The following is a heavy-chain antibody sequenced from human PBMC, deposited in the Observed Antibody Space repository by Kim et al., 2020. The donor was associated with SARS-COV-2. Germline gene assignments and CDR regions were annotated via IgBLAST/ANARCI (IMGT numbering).Heavy chain of an antibody. CDR1: GFTFNNYC. CDR3: TRAFEY. J-gene: IGHJ1*01. V-gene: IGHV3-74*01. Sequence: GGSLRLSCAASGFTFNNYCMHWVRQVPGKGLEWVAGINNDENNTYYADSVKGRFIISRDNSKNMLYLQMNSLRAEDTAVYYCTRAFEYCDQGTLGTV. CDR2: INNDENNT.